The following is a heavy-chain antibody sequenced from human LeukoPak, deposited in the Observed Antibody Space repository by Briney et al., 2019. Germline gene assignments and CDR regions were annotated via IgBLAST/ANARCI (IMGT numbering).Heavy chain of an antibody. CDR3: ATWTYRSGGSCDAFDI. CDR2: FDPEDGET. J-gene: IGHJ3*02. Sequence: ASVKVSCKVSGYTLTELSMHWVRQAPGKGLEWMGGFDPEDGETIYAQKFQGRVTMTEDTSTDTAYMELSSLRSEDTAVYYCATWTYRSGGSCDAFDIWGQGTMVTVSS. V-gene: IGHV1-24*01. D-gene: IGHD2-15*01. CDR1: GYTLTELS.